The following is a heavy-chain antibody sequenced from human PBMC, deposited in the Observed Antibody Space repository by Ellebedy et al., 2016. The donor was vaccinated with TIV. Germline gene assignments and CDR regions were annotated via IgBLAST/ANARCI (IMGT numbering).Heavy chain of an antibody. D-gene: IGHD6-13*01. CDR3: DAAAGAGDDACDI. J-gene: IGHJ3*02. CDR1: GFTFIIYS. Sequence: GESLKISXAASGFTFIIYSLNWVRQAPGKGLEWVSYISSSSRTIYYADSVKGRFTISRDNTKNLLYLQMNSLRAEDMAVYYCDAAAGAGDDACDIWGQGTIGTVAS. V-gene: IGHV3-48*01. CDR2: ISSSSRTI.